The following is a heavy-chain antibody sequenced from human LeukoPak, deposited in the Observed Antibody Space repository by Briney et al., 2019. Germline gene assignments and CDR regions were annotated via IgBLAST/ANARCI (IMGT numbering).Heavy chain of an antibody. CDR1: GFTFSSYD. J-gene: IGHJ4*02. CDR3: VRGTGYSAYDYDFDY. D-gene: IGHD5-12*01. Sequence: GGSLRLSCAASGFTFSSYDMHWVRHATGKGLEWVSAIGTAGDTYYPGSVKGRFTISRENAKNSLYLQMNSLRAGDTAVYYCVRGTGYSAYDYDFDYWGRGTLVTVSS. CDR2: IGTAGDT. V-gene: IGHV3-13*04.